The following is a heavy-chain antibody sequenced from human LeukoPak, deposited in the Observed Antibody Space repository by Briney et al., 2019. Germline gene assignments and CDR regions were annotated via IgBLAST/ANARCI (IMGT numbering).Heavy chain of an antibody. V-gene: IGHV4-34*01. CDR1: GGSFSGYY. CDR2: INHSGST. Sequence: PSETLSLTCAVYGGSFSGYYWSWIRQPPGKGLEWIGEINHSGSTNYNPSLKSRVTISVDTSKNQFSLKLSSVTATDTAVYYCARMPQARGWFDPWGQGTLVTVSS. D-gene: IGHD2-2*01. CDR3: ARMPQARGWFDP. J-gene: IGHJ5*02.